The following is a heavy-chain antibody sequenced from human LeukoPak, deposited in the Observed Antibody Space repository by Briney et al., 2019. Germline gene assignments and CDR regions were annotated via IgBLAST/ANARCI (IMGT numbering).Heavy chain of an antibody. Sequence: SETLSLTCTVSGGSISSGGYYWSWIRQHPGKGLEWIGYIYYSGSTYYNPSLKSRVTISVDTSKNQFPLKLSSVTAADTAVYYCAGGGLRFLEWSAAYYYYGMDVWGQGTTVTVSS. CDR3: AGGGLRFLEWSAAYYYYGMDV. J-gene: IGHJ6*02. D-gene: IGHD3-3*01. V-gene: IGHV4-31*03. CDR2: IYYSGST. CDR1: GGSISSGGYY.